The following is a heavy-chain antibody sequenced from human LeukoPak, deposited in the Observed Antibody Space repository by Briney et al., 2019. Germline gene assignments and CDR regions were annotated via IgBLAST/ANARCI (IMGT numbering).Heavy chain of an antibody. Sequence: ASVKVSCKASGGTFSSYAISWVRQAPGQGLEWMGVINPSGGSTSYAQKFQGRVTMTRDTSTSTVYMELSSLRSEDTAVYYCARDIAVAGLNFDYWGQGTLVTVSS. D-gene: IGHD6-19*01. CDR3: ARDIAVAGLNFDY. V-gene: IGHV1-46*01. J-gene: IGHJ4*02. CDR1: GGTFSSYA. CDR2: INPSGGST.